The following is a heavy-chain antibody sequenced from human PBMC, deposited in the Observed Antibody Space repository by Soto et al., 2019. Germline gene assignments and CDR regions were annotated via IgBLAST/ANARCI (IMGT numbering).Heavy chain of an antibody. J-gene: IGHJ6*02. V-gene: IGHV3-48*03. CDR1: GFTFSNYE. D-gene: IGHD2-15*01. CDR3: ARERGVVVAGAPYYYGMDV. Sequence: GGSLRLSCAASGFTFSNYEMNWVRQAPGKGLEWVSFISNSGSTLFYADSVKGRFTISRDNAKNSVYLQLNSLRGEDTAVYYCARERGVVVAGAPYYYGMDVWGQGTTVTVSS. CDR2: ISNSGSTL.